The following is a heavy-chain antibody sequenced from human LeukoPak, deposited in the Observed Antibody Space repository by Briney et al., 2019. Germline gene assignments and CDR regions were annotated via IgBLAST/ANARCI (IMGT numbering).Heavy chain of an antibody. CDR1: GFTFSNAW. CDR3: TTAATIVVVVIEDY. CDR2: IKSKTDGGTT. Sequence: PGGSLRLSCAASGFTFSNAWMNWVRQAPGEGLEWVGRIKSKTDGGTTDYAAPVKVTFTISKDDSKNTLYLQMNSLKTKDTADYYCTTAATIVVVVIEDYWGQGTLVTVSS. J-gene: IGHJ4*02. V-gene: IGHV3-15*07. D-gene: IGHD2-15*01.